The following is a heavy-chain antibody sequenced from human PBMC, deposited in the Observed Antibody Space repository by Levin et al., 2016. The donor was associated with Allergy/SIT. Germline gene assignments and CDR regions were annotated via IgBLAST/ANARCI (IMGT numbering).Heavy chain of an antibody. V-gene: IGHV1-69*13. CDR2: IIPSFDTT. CDR3: ARDDNALRRHSPRTYHYFYMDV. D-gene: IGHD2-2*01. Sequence: SVKVSCKTSGGTFPSYSFSWVRQAPGQGLEWMGGIIPSFDTTNYAQKFKGRVTITADESTSTAYMELSRLTSDDTAVYYCARDDNALRRHSPRTYHYFYMDVWGKGTTVTVSS. CDR1: GGTFPSYS. J-gene: IGHJ6*03.